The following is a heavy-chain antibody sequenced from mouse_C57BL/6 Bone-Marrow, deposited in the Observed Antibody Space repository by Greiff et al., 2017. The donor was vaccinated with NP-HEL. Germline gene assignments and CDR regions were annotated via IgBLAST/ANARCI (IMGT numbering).Heavy chain of an antibody. V-gene: IGHV5-9*01. CDR1: GFTFSSYT. J-gene: IGHJ1*03. CDR2: ISGGGGNT. CDR3: ARHGPDAWYCDG. Sequence: EVQRVESGGGLVKPGGSLKLSCAASGFTFSSYTMSWVRQTPEKRLEWVATISGGGGNTYYPDSVKGRFTITRDNAKNTLYLQMSSVKSEDTALYYCARHGPDAWYCDGWGTGTTVTVSS.